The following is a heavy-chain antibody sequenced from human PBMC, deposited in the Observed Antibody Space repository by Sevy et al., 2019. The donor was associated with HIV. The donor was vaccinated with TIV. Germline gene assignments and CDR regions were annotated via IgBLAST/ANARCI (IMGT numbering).Heavy chain of an antibody. D-gene: IGHD3-3*01. CDR2: ISDDSRYI. J-gene: IGHJ4*02. V-gene: IGHV3-21*04. CDR1: GFNFRTYS. Sequence: GGSLRLSCAASGFNFRTYSMNWVRQAPGKGLEWLSSISDDSRYIYYSDSVKGRFTISRANARNLLFLQMSHLRVEDTAIYYCARDFTIFGVVSGIDYWGQGNLVTVSS. CDR3: ARDFTIFGVVSGIDY.